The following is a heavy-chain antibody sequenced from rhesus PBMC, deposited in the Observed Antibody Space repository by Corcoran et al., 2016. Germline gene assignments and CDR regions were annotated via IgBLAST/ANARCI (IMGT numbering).Heavy chain of an antibody. J-gene: IGHJ4*01. CDR3: ARVGAAVDY. Sequence: QLQLQESGPGLVKPSETLSLTCAVSGGSISSNYWSWIRQPPGKGLEWIGQIYGGSGSTYYNPSLKSRVTVSKDTSKNQFSLKLSSVTAADTAVYYCARVGAAVDYWGQGVLVTVSS. D-gene: IGHD6-43*01. CDR2: IYGGSGST. CDR1: GGSISSNY. V-gene: IGHV4-173*01.